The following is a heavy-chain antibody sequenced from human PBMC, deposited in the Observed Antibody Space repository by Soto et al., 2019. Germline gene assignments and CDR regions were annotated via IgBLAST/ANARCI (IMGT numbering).Heavy chain of an antibody. D-gene: IGHD3-3*01. Sequence: ETLSLTCAVYGGSFSGYYWSWIRQPPGKGLEWIGEINHSGSTNYNPSLKSRVTISVDTSKNQFSLKLSSVTAADTAVYYCARGKLWSGYYKPYYYYGMDVWGQGTTVTVSS. V-gene: IGHV4-34*01. CDR2: INHSGST. CDR3: ARGKLWSGYYKPYYYYGMDV. J-gene: IGHJ6*02. CDR1: GGSFSGYY.